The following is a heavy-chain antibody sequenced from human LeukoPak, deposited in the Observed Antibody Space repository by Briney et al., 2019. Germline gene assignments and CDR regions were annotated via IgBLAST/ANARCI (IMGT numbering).Heavy chain of an antibody. D-gene: IGHD6-6*01. CDR2: IYYSGST. CDR1: GGSISSSNW. J-gene: IGHJ5*02. CDR3: ARDPSSPKNP. V-gene: IGHV4-4*02. Sequence: PSETLSLTCAVSGGSISSSNWWSWVRQPPGKGLEWIGYIYYSGSTNYNPSLKSRVTISLDTSKNQFSLNLTSVTAADTAVYYCARDPSSPKNPWGQGTLVTVSS.